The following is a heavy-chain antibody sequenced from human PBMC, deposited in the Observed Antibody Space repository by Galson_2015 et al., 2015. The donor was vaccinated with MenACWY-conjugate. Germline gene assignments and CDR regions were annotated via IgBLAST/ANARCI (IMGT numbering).Heavy chain of an antibody. CDR1: GYTFTNYD. V-gene: IGHV1-18*04. J-gene: IGHJ5*02. Sequence: SVKVSCKASGYTFTNYDITWVRQAPGQGLEWMGWISHYNGNTRFGEEVQGRVSMTTDTSTITAYMELRSLRSDDAAVYDCARVSLRYSGSNPNLLDPGGQGTLATVSS. CDR3: ARVSLRYSGSNPNLLDP. D-gene: IGHD3-10*01. CDR2: ISHYNGNT.